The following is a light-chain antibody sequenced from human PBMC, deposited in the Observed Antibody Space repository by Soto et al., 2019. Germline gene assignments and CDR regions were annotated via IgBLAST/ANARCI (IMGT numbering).Light chain of an antibody. CDR1: QSSSSY. J-gene: IGKJ4*01. Sequence: DIQMTQSPSSLSASVGDRVTITGRASQSSSSYLKWYQQKPGKAPKLLIYAASSLQSGVPSRFSGSGSGTDFNLTISSLQPEDFATYYCQQSYSTPLTCGGGTKVEIK. V-gene: IGKV1-39*01. CDR3: QQSYSTPLT. CDR2: AAS.